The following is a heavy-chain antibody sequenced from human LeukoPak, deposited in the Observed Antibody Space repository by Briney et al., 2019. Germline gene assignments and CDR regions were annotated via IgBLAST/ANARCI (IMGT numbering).Heavy chain of an antibody. D-gene: IGHD4-17*01. Sequence: SVKVSCKASGGTFSSYAISWVRQAPGQGLEWMGRIIPIFGTANYAQKFQGRVTITTDESTSTAYMELSSLRSEDTAVYYCARDWDAYGDLPDYFDYWGQGTLVTVSS. V-gene: IGHV1-69*05. CDR2: IIPIFGTA. J-gene: IGHJ4*02. CDR3: ARDWDAYGDLPDYFDY. CDR1: GGTFSSYA.